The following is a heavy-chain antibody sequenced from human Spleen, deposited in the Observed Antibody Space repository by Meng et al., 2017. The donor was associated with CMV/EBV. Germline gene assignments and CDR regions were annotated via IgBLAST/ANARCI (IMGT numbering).Heavy chain of an antibody. J-gene: IGHJ4*02. CDR2: IHIDGTST. D-gene: IGHD5-12*01. Sequence: LRRSCAASGLTFSNYYIDWVRQAPGKGLVCVSHIHIDGTSTNYADSVEGRFIVSRDNAKNTVSLQMNSLTVEDTAVYYCGATNSPSAYWGQGILVTVSS. V-gene: IGHV3-74*01. CDR1: GLTFSNYY. CDR3: GATNSPSAY.